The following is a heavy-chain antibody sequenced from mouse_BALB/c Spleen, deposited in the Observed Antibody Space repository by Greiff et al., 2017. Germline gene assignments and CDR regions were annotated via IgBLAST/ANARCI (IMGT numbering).Heavy chain of an antibody. J-gene: IGHJ4*01. CDR1: GFTFSSYA. CDR3: ARDYDVGAMDN. CDR2: ISSGGSYT. Sequence: EVMLVESGGGLVKPGGSLKLSCAASGFTFSSYAMSWVRQSPEKRLEWVAEISSGGSYTYYPDTVTGRFTISRDNAKNTLYLEMSSLRSEDTAMYYCARDYDVGAMDNWGQGTSVTVSS. D-gene: IGHD2-12*01. V-gene: IGHV5-9-4*01.